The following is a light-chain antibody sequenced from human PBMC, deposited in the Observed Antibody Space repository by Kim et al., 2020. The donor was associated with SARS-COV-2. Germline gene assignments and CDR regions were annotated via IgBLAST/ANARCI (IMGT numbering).Light chain of an antibody. CDR3: SSYTTSSTLV. CDR2: NVS. Sequence: QSALTQPASVSGSPGQSITISCTGSSSDVGDYDYVSWYQQHPGKAPNLLIYNVSDRPSGVSNRFSGSKSGNTASLTISGLQAVDEADYYCSSYTTSSTLVFGGGTKVTVL. CDR1: SSDVGDYDY. J-gene: IGLJ2*01. V-gene: IGLV2-14*03.